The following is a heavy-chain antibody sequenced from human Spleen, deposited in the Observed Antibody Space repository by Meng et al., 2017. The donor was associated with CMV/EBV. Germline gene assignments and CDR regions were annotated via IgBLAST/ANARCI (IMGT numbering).Heavy chain of an antibody. CDR2: ISSSSSYI. Sequence: GESLKISCAASGFTFSSYSMNWVRQAPGKGLEWVSSISSSSSYIYYADSVKGRFTISRDNAKNSLYLQMNSLRAEDTAVYYCARAYDYSNYFDYWGQGTLVTVSS. V-gene: IGHV3-21*01. CDR1: GFTFSSYS. J-gene: IGHJ4*02. CDR3: ARAYDYSNYFDY. D-gene: IGHD4-11*01.